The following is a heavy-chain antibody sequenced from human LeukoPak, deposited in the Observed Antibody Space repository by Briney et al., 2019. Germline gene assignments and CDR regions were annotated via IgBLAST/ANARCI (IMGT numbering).Heavy chain of an antibody. Sequence: GGSLRLSCAASGFTFSSYSMNWVRQAPGKGLEWVSSISSSSSYIYYADSVKGRFTISRDNAKNSLYLQMNSLRAKDTAVYYCASGAAAGTTDYWGQGTLSPSPQ. CDR2: ISSSSSYI. D-gene: IGHD6-13*01. CDR1: GFTFSSYS. V-gene: IGHV3-21*01. CDR3: ASGAAAGTTDY. J-gene: IGHJ4*02.